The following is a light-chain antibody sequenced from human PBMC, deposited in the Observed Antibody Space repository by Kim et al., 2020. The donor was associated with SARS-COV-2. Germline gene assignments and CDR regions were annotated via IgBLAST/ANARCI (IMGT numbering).Light chain of an antibody. CDR1: SGSVSTSYY. CDR2: STN. CDR3: VLYMGSGIWV. Sequence: GWTVTLTCGLGSGSVSTSYYPSWYQQTPGQAPRTLIYSTNTRSSGVPDRFSGSILGNKAALTITGAQADDESDYYCVLYMGSGIWVFGGGTQLTVL. V-gene: IGLV8-61*01. J-gene: IGLJ3*02.